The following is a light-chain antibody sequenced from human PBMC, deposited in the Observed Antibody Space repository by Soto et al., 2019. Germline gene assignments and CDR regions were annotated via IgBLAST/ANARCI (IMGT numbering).Light chain of an antibody. J-gene: IGKJ4*01. Sequence: EIVMTQSPATLSVSPGEGATLSCRASQSVRSDLAWYQHKPGLAPRLLIYGVSTRATGIPVRFSGSGSGTEFTLSINSLQSEDSAIYYCQHYNNLPLTFGGGTKVDIK. CDR2: GVS. CDR1: QSVRSD. CDR3: QHYNNLPLT. V-gene: IGKV3-15*01.